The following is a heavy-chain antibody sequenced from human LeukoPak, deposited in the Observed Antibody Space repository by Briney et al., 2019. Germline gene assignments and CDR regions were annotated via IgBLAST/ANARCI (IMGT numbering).Heavy chain of an antibody. CDR3: ARGDVLRYFDWLLRGVDY. V-gene: IGHV1-46*01. J-gene: IGHJ4*02. D-gene: IGHD3-9*01. CDR1: RYTLTSYY. CDR2: IYTSGGST. Sequence: ASVKDSCKASRYTLTSYYMHWVRQAPGQGLEWMGIIYTSGGSTSYARKFQGRVTMTRDTSTSTVYMELSSLRSEDTAVYYCARGDVLRYFDWLLRGVDYWGQGTLVTVSS.